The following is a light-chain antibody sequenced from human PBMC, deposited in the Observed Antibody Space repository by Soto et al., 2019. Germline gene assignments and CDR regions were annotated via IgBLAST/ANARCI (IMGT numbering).Light chain of an antibody. CDR3: RQYNNWPIT. CDR1: ETVSTN. V-gene: IGKV3-15*01. Sequence: EIVLTQSPATLSVSPGERATXXXXATETVSTNLAWFQRKAGQPPRLLIYGSSTRATGVPDRFSGSGSGTEFTLTISSLQSEDFAVYYCRQYNNWPITFGQGTRLEIK. J-gene: IGKJ5*01. CDR2: GSS.